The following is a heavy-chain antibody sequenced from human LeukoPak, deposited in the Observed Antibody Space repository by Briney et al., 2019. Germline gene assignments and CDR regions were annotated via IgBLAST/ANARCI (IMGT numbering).Heavy chain of an antibody. Sequence: PSETLSLTCTVSGGSISSYYWSWIRQPPGKELEWIGYIYYTGTTSYNPSLKSRVTMSVDTSKDQFSLKLSSVTAADTAVYYCARAGYYDSSGYYLSYWGQGTLVTVSS. CDR2: IYYTGTT. V-gene: IGHV4-59*12. J-gene: IGHJ4*02. CDR1: GGSISSYY. D-gene: IGHD3-22*01. CDR3: ARAGYYDSSGYYLSY.